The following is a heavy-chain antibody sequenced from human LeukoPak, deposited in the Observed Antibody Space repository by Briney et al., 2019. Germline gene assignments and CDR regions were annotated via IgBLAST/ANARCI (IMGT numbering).Heavy chain of an antibody. J-gene: IGHJ6*03. V-gene: IGHV4-34*01. Sequence: SEALSLTCAVYGASFSGYYWSWIRQPPGKGLEWIGEINHSGSTNYNPSLKSRVTISVDTSKNQFSPKLSSVTAADTAVYYCARGQTYYYYYMDVWGKGTTVTVSS. CDR1: GASFSGYY. CDR2: INHSGST. CDR3: ARGQTYYYYYMDV.